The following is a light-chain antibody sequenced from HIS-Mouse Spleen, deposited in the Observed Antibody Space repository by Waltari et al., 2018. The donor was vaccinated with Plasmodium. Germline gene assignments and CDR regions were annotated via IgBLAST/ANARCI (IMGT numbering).Light chain of an antibody. CDR3: QQSYSTPPT. CDR1: QSISSY. J-gene: IGKJ4*01. CDR2: AAS. V-gene: IGKV1-39*01. Sequence: DLQMTQSPSSLSASVGDRVTLTCRASQSISSYLNWNQQKPGKAPKLLIYAASSLQSGVPSRFSGSGSGTDFTLTISSLQPEDFATYYCQQSYSTPPTFGGGTKVEIK.